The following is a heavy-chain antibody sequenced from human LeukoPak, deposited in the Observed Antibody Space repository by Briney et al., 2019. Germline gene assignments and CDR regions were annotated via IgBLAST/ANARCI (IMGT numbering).Heavy chain of an antibody. CDR1: GFTFSSYW. D-gene: IGHD3-3*01. Sequence: GGSLRLSCAASGFTFSSYWMSWVRQAPGKGLEWVANIKQDGSEKYYVDSVKGRFTIPRDNAKNSLYLQMNSLRVEDTAVYYCARTYDFGIGPPGDAFDNWGQGTLVTVFS. V-gene: IGHV3-7*01. CDR3: ARTYDFGIGPPGDAFDN. CDR2: IKQDGSEK. J-gene: IGHJ3*02.